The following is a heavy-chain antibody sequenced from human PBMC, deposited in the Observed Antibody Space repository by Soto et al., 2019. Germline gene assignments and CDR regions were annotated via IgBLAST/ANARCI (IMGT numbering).Heavy chain of an antibody. Sequence: QVQLQESGPGLVKASQTLSLTCTLSGASVSSAEHYWSWIRQPPGKGLEWIGYTYYSGGSYYNASLQSRVSISVVTSQNQFSLKLTSVTSADTAVYYCARLSGYDPAGAADKWGPGILVSVSS. CDR3: ARLSGYDPAGAADK. D-gene: IGHD5-12*01. V-gene: IGHV4-30-4*01. J-gene: IGHJ4*02. CDR2: TYYSGGS. CDR1: GASVSSAEHY.